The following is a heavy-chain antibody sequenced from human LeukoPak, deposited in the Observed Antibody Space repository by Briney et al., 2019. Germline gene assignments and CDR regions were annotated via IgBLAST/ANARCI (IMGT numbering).Heavy chain of an antibody. J-gene: IGHJ4*02. CDR1: GGSISSYY. CDR2: IYYSGST. V-gene: IGHV4-59*01. Sequence: SETLSLTCTVSGGSISSYYWSWIRQPPGKGLEWIGYIYYSGSTNYNPSLKSRVTISVDTSKNQFSLKLSSVTAADTAVYYCARDSSMLRGPLVIYYFDFWGQGTLVTVSS. CDR3: ARDSSMLRGPLVIYYFDF. D-gene: IGHD3-10*01.